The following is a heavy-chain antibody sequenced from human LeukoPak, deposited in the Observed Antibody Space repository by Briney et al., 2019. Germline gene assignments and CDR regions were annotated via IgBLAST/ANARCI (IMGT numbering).Heavy chain of an antibody. J-gene: IGHJ3*02. CDR1: GFTVSTNS. CDR3: ARDRDSSGYSNDAFDI. CDR2: IYSDNT. D-gene: IGHD3-22*01. V-gene: IGHV3-53*01. Sequence: GGFLRLSCTVSGFTVSTNSMSWVRQAPGKGLEWVSFIYSDNTHYSDSVKGRFTISRDNAKNSLYLQMNSLRAEDTALYYCARDRDSSGYSNDAFDIWGQGTMVTVSS.